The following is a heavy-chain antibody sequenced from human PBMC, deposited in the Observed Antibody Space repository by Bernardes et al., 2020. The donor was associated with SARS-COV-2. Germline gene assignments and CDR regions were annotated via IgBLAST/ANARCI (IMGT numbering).Heavy chain of an antibody. Sequence: ASVKVSCKVSGYTISELSMHWVRQDPGKGREWMGGFNPEDGETIYAQKFQGRVTMTEDTSTDTAYMELSSLSSEDTAVYYCATGEVLRSSNWFDPWGQGTLVTVSS. CDR1: GYTISELS. CDR2: FNPEDGET. D-gene: IGHD3-3*01. V-gene: IGHV1-24*01. J-gene: IGHJ5*02. CDR3: ATGEVLRSSNWFDP.